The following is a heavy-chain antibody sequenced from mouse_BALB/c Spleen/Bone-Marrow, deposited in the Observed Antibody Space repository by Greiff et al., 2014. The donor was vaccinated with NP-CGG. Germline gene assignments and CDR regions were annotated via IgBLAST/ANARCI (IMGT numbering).Heavy chain of an antibody. Sequence: VQLKESGGGLVKPGGSLKLSCAASGFAFSSYDMSWVRQTPEKRLEWVAYISSGGGSTYYPDTVKGRFTISRDNAKNTQYLQMSSLKSEDTAKYYCGRHEDGYYDAMDYWGQGTSVTVSS. CDR1: GFAFSSYD. V-gene: IGHV5-12-1*01. CDR2: ISSGGGST. CDR3: GRHEDGYYDAMDY. J-gene: IGHJ4*01. D-gene: IGHD2-3*01.